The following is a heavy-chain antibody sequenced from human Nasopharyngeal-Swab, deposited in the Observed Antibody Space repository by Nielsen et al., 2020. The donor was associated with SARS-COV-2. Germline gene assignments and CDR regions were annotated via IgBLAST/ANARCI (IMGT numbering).Heavy chain of an antibody. D-gene: IGHD6-19*01. J-gene: IGHJ4*02. CDR1: GGSISSYY. CDR3: ARDYDRWLVFDH. CDR2: IYYSGST. V-gene: IGHV4-39*07. Sequence: SETLSLTCTVSGGSISSYYWGWIRQPPGKGLEWIGSIYYSGSTYYNPSLKSRVTISVDTSKNQFSLKLSSVTAADTAVYYCARDYDRWLVFDHWGQGTLVTVSS.